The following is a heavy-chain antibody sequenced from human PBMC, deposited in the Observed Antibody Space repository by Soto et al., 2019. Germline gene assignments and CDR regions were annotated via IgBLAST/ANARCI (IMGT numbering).Heavy chain of an antibody. CDR3: ARDYNI. CDR1: GYTFTGYY. CDR2: FNPNSGDT. V-gene: IGHV1-2*02. D-gene: IGHD2-2*02. Sequence: ASVKVSWKTFGYTFTGYYLHWVRQAPGQGLEWMGWFNPNSGDTKFAQEFQGRVTMTRDTTISTAYMELSRLRSDDTAVYYCARDYNIWGQGTMVTVSS. J-gene: IGHJ3*02.